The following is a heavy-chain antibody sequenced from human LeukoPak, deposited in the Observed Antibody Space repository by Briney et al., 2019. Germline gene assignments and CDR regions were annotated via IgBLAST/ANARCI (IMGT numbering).Heavy chain of an antibody. J-gene: IGHJ3*02. V-gene: IGHV4-59*01. D-gene: IGHD5-18*01. CDR1: GVSISSYY. Sequence: SETLSLTCTVSGVSISSYYWSWIRQPPGKGLEWLGYIYYSGSTNYNPSLKSRVTISVDMSKNQFSLKLSSVTAADTAVYYCAGAERQTAMVTRAAFNIWGQGTMVTVSS. CDR3: AGAERQTAMVTRAAFNI. CDR2: IYYSGST.